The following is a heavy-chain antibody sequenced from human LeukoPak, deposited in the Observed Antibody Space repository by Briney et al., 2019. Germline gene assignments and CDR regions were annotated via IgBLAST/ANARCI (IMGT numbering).Heavy chain of an antibody. D-gene: IGHD3-10*01. CDR2: MNPNSGNT. V-gene: IGHV1-8*01. Sequence: ASVKVSCKASGYTFTSYDINWVRQATGQGLEWMGWMNPNSGNTGYAQKFQSRVTMNRNTSISTAYMELSSLRSEDTAVYYCARGKWTMVRGVIITPFGYWGQGTLVTVSS. CDR1: GYTFTSYD. CDR3: ARGKWTMVRGVIITPFGY. J-gene: IGHJ4*02.